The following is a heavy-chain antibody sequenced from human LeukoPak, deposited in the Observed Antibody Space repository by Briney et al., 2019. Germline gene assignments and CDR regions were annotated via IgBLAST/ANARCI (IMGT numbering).Heavy chain of an antibody. Sequence: GGSLRLSCAASGFTFSTYSMNWVRQAPGKGLEWVSSINRSGSYIFYADSVKGRFTISRDNTKNSLYLQMNSLRAEDTAVYYCARDPGIQLWSYYFDYWGPGSLVYVSS. J-gene: IGHJ4*02. V-gene: IGHV3-21*01. CDR3: ARDPGIQLWSYYFDY. D-gene: IGHD5-18*01. CDR1: GFTFSTYS. CDR2: INRSGSYI.